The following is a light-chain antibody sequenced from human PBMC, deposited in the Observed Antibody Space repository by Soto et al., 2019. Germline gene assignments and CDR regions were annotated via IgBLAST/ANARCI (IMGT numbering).Light chain of an antibody. CDR2: EVT. V-gene: IGLV2-14*01. CDR1: SSDIGAYNY. Sequence: QSALTQPASVSGSPGQSITISCIGTSSDIGAYNYVSWYQQHPGKVPKLMIYEVTNRPSGLSHRFSGSKSGNTASLTISGLQAEDEADYFCSSYTSTSTLYVLGTGTKVTVL. J-gene: IGLJ1*01. CDR3: SSYTSTSTLYV.